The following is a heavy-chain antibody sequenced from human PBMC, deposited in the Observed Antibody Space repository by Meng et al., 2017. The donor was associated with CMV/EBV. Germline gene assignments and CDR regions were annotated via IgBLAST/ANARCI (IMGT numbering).Heavy chain of an antibody. J-gene: IGHJ4*02. V-gene: IGHV3-9*01. CDR1: GFTFDDYA. CDR2: INWNSGDI. Sequence: GGSLRLSCAASGFTFDDYAMHWVRQAPGKGLEWVSGINWNSGDIGYADSVKGRFTISRDNAKSSLYLQMNSLRDEDTALYYCAKDHDFWSGYSYYFDYWGQGTLVTVSS. CDR3: AKDHDFWSGYSYYFDY. D-gene: IGHD3-3*01.